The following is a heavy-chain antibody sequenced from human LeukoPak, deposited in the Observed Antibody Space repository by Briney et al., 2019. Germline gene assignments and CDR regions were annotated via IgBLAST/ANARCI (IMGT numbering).Heavy chain of an antibody. D-gene: IGHD6-13*01. CDR2: VSSNANNYAT. CDR3: TRLTESGSSDFDY. Sequence: PGGSLRLSCAASGITVRGSAMHWVRQASGKGLEWVGRVSSNANNYATAYAESVRGRFTISGDDSKNTAYLEMNSLKTEDTAVYYCTRLTESGSSDFDYWGQGTLVTVSS. V-gene: IGHV3-73*01. CDR1: GITVRGSA. J-gene: IGHJ4*02.